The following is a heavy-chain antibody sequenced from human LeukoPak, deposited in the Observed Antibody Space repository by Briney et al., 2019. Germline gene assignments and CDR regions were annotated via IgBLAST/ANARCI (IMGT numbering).Heavy chain of an antibody. V-gene: IGHV3-7*01. Sequence: GGSLRLSCAASGFTFSSYWTSWVRQAPGKGLEWVANIKQDGSEKYYVDSVKGRFTISRDNAKNSLYLQMNSLRAEDTAVYYCARVGQTEVIVVVAADAFDIWGQGTMVTVSS. CDR2: IKQDGSEK. CDR1: GFTFSSYW. J-gene: IGHJ3*02. CDR3: ARVGQTEVIVVVAADAFDI. D-gene: IGHD2-15*01.